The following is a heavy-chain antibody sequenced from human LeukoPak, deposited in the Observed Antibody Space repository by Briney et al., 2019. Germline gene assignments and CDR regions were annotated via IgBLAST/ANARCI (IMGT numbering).Heavy chain of an antibody. CDR3: ARGGRGYSYGTFDY. Sequence: PGGSLRLSCAAAGFTFSSYGMNWVRQAPGKGLEWVSYISGSGTTIYYADSVKGRFSFSRDNAKNSLYLQMNSLRAEDTAVYYCARGGRGYSYGTFDYWGQGTLVTVSS. D-gene: IGHD5-18*01. V-gene: IGHV3-48*03. CDR2: ISGSGTTI. J-gene: IGHJ4*02. CDR1: GFTFSSYG.